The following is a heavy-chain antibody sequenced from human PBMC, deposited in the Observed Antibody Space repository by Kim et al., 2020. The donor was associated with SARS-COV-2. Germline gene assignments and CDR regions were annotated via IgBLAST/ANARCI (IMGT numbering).Heavy chain of an antibody. CDR3: ARDVNVDRDPLYYYGMDV. V-gene: IGHV3-11*04. J-gene: IGHJ6*02. Sequence: VKGPFTISRDNARNSLYLPMNSLRAEDTAVYYCARDVNVDRDPLYYYGMDVWGQGTTVTVSS. D-gene: IGHD2-15*01.